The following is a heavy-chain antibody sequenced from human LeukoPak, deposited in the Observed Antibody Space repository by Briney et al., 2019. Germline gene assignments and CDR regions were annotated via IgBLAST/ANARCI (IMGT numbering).Heavy chain of an antibody. D-gene: IGHD4-23*01. V-gene: IGHV3-21*01. CDR1: GFTFSSYS. Sequence: GGSLRLSCAASGFTFSSYSMNWVRQAPGKGLEWVSSISSSSSYIYYADSVKGRFTISRDNAKNSLYLQMNSLRAEDTAVYYCARDHDYGGSYYYYYYMDVWGKGTTVTVSS. CDR2: ISSSSSYI. J-gene: IGHJ6*03. CDR3: ARDHDYGGSYYYYYYMDV.